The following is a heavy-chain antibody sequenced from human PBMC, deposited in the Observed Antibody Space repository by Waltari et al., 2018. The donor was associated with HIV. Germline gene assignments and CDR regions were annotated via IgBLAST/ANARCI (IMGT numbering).Heavy chain of an antibody. Sequence: QVQLVESGGGVVQPGRSLRLSCAASGFTFSSYAMHWVRQAPGKGLEWVAVISYDGSNKYYADSVKGRFTISRDNSKNTLYLQMNSLRAEDTAVYYCARDSTMAPHAFDIWGQGTMVTVSS. CDR3: ARDSTMAPHAFDI. D-gene: IGHD3-3*01. CDR1: GFTFSSYA. CDR2: ISYDGSNK. V-gene: IGHV3-30-3*01. J-gene: IGHJ3*02.